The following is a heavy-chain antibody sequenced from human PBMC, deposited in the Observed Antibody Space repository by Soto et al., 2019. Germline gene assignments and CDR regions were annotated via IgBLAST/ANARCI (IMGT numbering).Heavy chain of an antibody. CDR3: ARVRKGVTTIRKYGMDV. J-gene: IGHJ6*02. V-gene: IGHV4-34*12. CDR2: IIHSGST. CDR1: GGSFRSFY. D-gene: IGHD4-17*01. Sequence: SETLSLTCAGYGGSFRSFYWSWIRQPPGKGLEWIGEIIHSGSTNYNPPLESRVTISLDTSKNQFSLKVNSVIAADTAVYYCARVRKGVTTIRKYGMDVWGQGTTVTVSS.